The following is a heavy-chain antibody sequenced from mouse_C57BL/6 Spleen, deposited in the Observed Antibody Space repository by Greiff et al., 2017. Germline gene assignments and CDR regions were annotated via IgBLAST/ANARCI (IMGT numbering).Heavy chain of an antibody. CDR3: AREDYYGSSSFGY. CDR2: INPNNGGT. Sequence: VQLQQSGPELVKPGASVKISCKASGYTFTHYYMNWVKQSHGKSLEWIGDINPNNGGTSYNQKFKGKATLTVDKSSSTAYMELRSLTSEASAVYYCAREDYYGSSSFGYWGQGTTLTVSS. V-gene: IGHV1-26*01. D-gene: IGHD1-1*01. CDR1: GYTFTHYY. J-gene: IGHJ2*01.